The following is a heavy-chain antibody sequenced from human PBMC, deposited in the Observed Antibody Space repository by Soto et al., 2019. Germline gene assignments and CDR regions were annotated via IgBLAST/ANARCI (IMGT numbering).Heavy chain of an antibody. CDR3: ARDILSSWYSYYFDY. V-gene: IGHV3-30-3*01. D-gene: IGHD6-13*01. CDR2: ISYDGSNK. J-gene: IGHJ4*02. CDR1: GFTFSSYA. Sequence: QVQLVESGGGVVQPGRSLRLSCAASGFTFSSYAMHWVRQAPGKGLEWVAVISYDGSNKYYAASVKGRFTISRDNSKNTLDLQMNSLRAEDTAVYYCARDILSSWYSYYFDYWGQGTLVTGSS.